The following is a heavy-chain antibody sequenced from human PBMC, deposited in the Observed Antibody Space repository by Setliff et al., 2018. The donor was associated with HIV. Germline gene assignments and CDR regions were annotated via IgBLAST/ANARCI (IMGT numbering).Heavy chain of an antibody. CDR2: RSSDGNYK. V-gene: IGHV3-30*12. CDR3: ARDERWSLVY. CDR1: GFIFSAYN. J-gene: IGHJ4*02. Sequence: GGSLRLSCAASGFIFSAYNMHWARQAPGKGLEWVTFRSSDGNYKINADSVKGRFTGSSDTSKNSVYLPVNSLRPEDTAVYYCARDERWSLVYWGQGTLVTVSS. D-gene: IGHD2-8*01.